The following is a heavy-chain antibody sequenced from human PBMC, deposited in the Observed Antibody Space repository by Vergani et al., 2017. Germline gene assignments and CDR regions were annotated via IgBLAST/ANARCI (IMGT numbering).Heavy chain of an antibody. CDR1: GYSISSGYF. CDR2: IDRTGRT. Sequence: QVQLQESGPRLVKPSETLSLICSVSGYSISSGYFWGWIRQSPGKGLEWLGTIDRTGRTHLSPSLKSRLTISVDTTENQFSLRLTSVTAADTAMYYCARMGGYYEGDAFRIGYFDSWGPGILVTVSS. CDR3: ARMGGYYEGDAFRIGYFDS. D-gene: IGHD3-16*01. V-gene: IGHV4-38-2*02. J-gene: IGHJ4*02.